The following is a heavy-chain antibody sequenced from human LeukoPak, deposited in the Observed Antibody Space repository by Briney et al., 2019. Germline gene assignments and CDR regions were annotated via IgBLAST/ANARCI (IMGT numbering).Heavy chain of an antibody. D-gene: IGHD6-13*01. CDR1: GFTFSSYG. Sequence: PGRSLRLSCAASGFTFSSYGMHWVRQAPGKGLEWVAVISYDGSNKYYAGSVKGRFTISRDNSKNTLYLQMNSLRAEDTAVYYCAKQLLGYSSSWYDYWGQGTLVTVSS. CDR2: ISYDGSNK. V-gene: IGHV3-30*18. J-gene: IGHJ4*02. CDR3: AKQLLGYSSSWYDY.